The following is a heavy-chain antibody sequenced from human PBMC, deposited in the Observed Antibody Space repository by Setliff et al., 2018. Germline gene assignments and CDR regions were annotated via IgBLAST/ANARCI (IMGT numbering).Heavy chain of an antibody. Sequence: ASVKVSCKTSGYNFVSYDIDWVRQAPGQGLEWMGWMNPNTGATGYAQKFQGRVTMTRDTSISTAYMELSRLRSDDTAVYYCARDDSSGYLLDYWGQGTLVTVSS. V-gene: IGHV1-2*02. J-gene: IGHJ4*02. D-gene: IGHD3-22*01. CDR3: ARDDSSGYLLDY. CDR2: MNPNTGAT. CDR1: GYNFVSYD.